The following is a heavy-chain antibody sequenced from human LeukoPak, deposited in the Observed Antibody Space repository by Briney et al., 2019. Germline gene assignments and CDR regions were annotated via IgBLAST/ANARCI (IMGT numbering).Heavy chain of an antibody. CDR3: ARESIAVAGAPFDY. CDR1: GFTFSSFW. Sequence: GGSLRLSCAASGFTFSSFWMSWVRQAPGKGLEWVANIKQDGSEKYYMDSVKGRFTISRDNAKNSLYLQMNSLRAEDTAVYYCARESIAVAGAPFDYWGQGTLVAVSS. J-gene: IGHJ4*02. CDR2: IKQDGSEK. D-gene: IGHD6-19*01. V-gene: IGHV3-7*01.